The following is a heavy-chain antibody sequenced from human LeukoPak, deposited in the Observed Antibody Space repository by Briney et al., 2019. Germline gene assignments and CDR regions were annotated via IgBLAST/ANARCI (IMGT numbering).Heavy chain of an antibody. V-gene: IGHV4-34*01. Sequence: SETLSLTCAVYGGSFGGYYWSWIRQPPGKGLEWIGEINHSGSTNYNPSLKSRVTISVDTSKNQFSLKLSSVTAADTAVYYCARAPYCSSTSCYGEGREYYYYGMDVWGQGTTVTVSS. CDR3: ARAPYCSSTSCYGEGREYYYYGMDV. CDR2: INHSGST. J-gene: IGHJ6*02. D-gene: IGHD2-2*01. CDR1: GGSFGGYY.